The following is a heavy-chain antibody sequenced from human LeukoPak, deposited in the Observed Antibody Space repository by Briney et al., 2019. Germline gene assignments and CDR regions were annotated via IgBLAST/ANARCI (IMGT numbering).Heavy chain of an antibody. CDR2: INPNSGDT. J-gene: IGHJ3*02. V-gene: IGHV1-2*06. CDR3: ARGISTPDDAFDI. D-gene: IGHD2-15*01. CDR1: GDTFTGFY. Sequence: ASVKVSCKASGDTFTGFYMHWVRQAPGQGLEWMGRINPNSGDTNYAQKLQGRVTMTTDTSTTTAYMELRSLRSDDTAVYYCARGISTPDDAFDIWGQGTMVTVSS.